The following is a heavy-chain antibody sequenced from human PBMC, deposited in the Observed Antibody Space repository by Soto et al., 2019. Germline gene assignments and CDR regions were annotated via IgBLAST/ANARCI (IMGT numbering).Heavy chain of an antibody. CDR2: ISYDGSNK. V-gene: IGHV3-30*03. CDR3: SRGIKGGLDA. D-gene: IGHD2-21*01. Sequence: QVQLAESGGGVVQPGRSLRLSCATSGFVSNDYDIHWVRQAPGKGLAWLASISYDGSNKYYAGSVKGRFTISRDNSKNSLSLQINSLGAEDTAVYYGSRGIKGGLDAWGPGTLVTVSS. J-gene: IGHJ5*02. CDR1: GFVSNDYD.